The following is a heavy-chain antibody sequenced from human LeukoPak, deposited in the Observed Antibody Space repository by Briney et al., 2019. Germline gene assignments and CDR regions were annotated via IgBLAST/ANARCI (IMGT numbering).Heavy chain of an antibody. CDR2: IKEDGSEK. D-gene: IGHD3-10*01. CDR3: AKDNVLLWFGELLPRFDP. V-gene: IGHV3-7*03. Sequence: QAGGSLRLSCAASGFTFSTDWMVWVRQAPGKGLEWVAMIKEDGSEKYYVDSVKGRFTISRDNAKNSLFLQMNSLRAEDTAVYYCAKDNVLLWFGELLPRFDPWGQGTLVTVSS. CDR1: GFTFSTDW. J-gene: IGHJ5*02.